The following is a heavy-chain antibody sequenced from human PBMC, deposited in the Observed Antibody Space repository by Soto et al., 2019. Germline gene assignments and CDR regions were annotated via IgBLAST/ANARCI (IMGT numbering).Heavy chain of an antibody. CDR3: ARSTRGYSGYASHIDN. D-gene: IGHD5-12*01. V-gene: IGHV1-3*01. CDR2: INAGNGNT. CDR1: GYTFTSYA. Sequence: ASVKVSCKASGYTFTSYAMHWVRQAPGQRLEWMGWINAGNGNTKYSQKFQGRVTMTTDTSTSTAYMELRSPRSDDTAVYYCARSTRGYSGYASHIDNWGQGTQVTVSS. J-gene: IGHJ4*02.